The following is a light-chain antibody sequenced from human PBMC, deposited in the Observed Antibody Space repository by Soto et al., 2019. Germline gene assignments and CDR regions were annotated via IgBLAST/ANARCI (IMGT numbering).Light chain of an antibody. CDR2: ATS. CDR1: QGLTSY. J-gene: IGKJ5*01. CDR3: QQLISYPIT. Sequence: DIQMTQSPSTLSASVGDRVTITCRASQGLTSYLAWYHQKPGKAPKLLIYATSTLQSGVPSRFSGSGSGTEFTLTISSLQPEDFATYYCQQLISYPITFGQGTRLEIK. V-gene: IGKV1-9*01.